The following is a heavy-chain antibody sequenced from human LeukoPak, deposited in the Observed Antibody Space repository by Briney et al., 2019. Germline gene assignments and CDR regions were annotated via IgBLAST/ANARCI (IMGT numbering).Heavy chain of an antibody. Sequence: ASVKVSCKASGYTFIGNYMHWVRQAPGQGLEWMGWINPKSGATSSARKFQGRVTMTRDTSIGTAYMELSRLRSGDTAVYYCAKGNVECIGDICYKRGNWFDPWGQGTLVTVSS. CDR1: GYTFIGNY. CDR3: AKGNVECIGDICYKRGNWFDP. V-gene: IGHV1-2*02. D-gene: IGHD2-8*02. J-gene: IGHJ5*02. CDR2: INPKSGAT.